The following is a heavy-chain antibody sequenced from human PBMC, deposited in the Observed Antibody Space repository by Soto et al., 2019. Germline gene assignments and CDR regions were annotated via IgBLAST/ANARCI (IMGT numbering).Heavy chain of an antibody. Sequence: GGSLRLSCAASGFTFSSYSMNWVRQAPGKGLEWVSYISSSSSTIYYADSVKGRFTISRDNAKNSLYLQMNSLRAEDTAVYYCAIRASDYDSSGYFDYWGQGTLGTVSS. D-gene: IGHD3-22*01. CDR1: GFTFSSYS. V-gene: IGHV3-48*01. CDR2: ISSSSSTI. J-gene: IGHJ4*02. CDR3: AIRASDYDSSGYFDY.